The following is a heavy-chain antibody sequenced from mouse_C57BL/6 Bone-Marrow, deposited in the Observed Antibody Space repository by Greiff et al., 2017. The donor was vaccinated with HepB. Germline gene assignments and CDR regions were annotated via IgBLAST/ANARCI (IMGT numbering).Heavy chain of an antibody. CDR2: ISDGGSYT. J-gene: IGHJ3*01. CDR3: ARDTTVVEGFAY. D-gene: IGHD1-1*01. V-gene: IGHV5-4*01. Sequence: EVHLVESGGGLVKPGGSLKLSCAASGFTFSSYAMSWVRQTPEKRLEWVATISDGGSYTYYPDNVKGRFTISRDNAKNNLYLQMSHLKSEDTAMYYCARDTTVVEGFAYWGQGTLVTVSA. CDR1: GFTFSSYA.